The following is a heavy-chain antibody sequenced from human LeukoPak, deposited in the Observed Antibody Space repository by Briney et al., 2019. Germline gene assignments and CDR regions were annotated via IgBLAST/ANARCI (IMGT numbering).Heavy chain of an antibody. D-gene: IGHD3-3*01. V-gene: IGHV3-66*02. CDR2: IYSGGST. CDR1: GFTVSSNY. Sequence: PGGSLRLSCAASGFTVSSNYMSWVRQAPGKGLEWVPVIYSGGSTYYADSVKGRFTISRDNSKNTLYLQMNSLRAEDTAVYYCARDLDYNWFDPWGQGTLVTVSS. CDR3: ARDLDYNWFDP. J-gene: IGHJ5*02.